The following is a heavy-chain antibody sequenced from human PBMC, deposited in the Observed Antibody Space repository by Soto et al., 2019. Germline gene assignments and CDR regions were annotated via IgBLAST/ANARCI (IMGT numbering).Heavy chain of an antibody. V-gene: IGHV3-7*01. J-gene: IGHJ5*02. D-gene: IGHD3-9*01. Sequence: GGSLRLSCAASGFTFSGYWMSWVRQAPGKGLEWVANIKQDGSEKYYVDSVKGRFTISRDNAKNSLYLQMNSLRAEDTAVYYCARDTYYDILTGYRTRGNWLDPWGQGPLVTVYS. CDR2: IKQDGSEK. CDR3: ARDTYYDILTGYRTRGNWLDP. CDR1: GFTFSGYW.